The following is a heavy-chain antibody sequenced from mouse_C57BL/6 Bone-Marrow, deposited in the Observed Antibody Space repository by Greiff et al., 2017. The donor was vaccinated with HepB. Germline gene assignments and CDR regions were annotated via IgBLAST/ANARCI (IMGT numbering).Heavy chain of an antibody. CDR1: GYTFTSYW. CDR3: ARAHYYGSRRGYYAMDY. D-gene: IGHD1-1*01. Sequence: QVQLQQSGAELVKPGASVKMSCKASGYTFTSYWITWVKQRPGQGLEWIGDIYPGSGSTNYNEKFKSKATLTVDTSSSTAYMQLSSLTAEDSAVYYCARAHYYGSRRGYYAMDYWGQGTSVTVSS. V-gene: IGHV1-55*01. CDR2: IYPGSGST. J-gene: IGHJ4*01.